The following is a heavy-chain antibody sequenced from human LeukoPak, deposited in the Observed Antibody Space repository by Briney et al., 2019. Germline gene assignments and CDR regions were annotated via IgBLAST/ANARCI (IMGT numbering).Heavy chain of an antibody. D-gene: IGHD4-17*01. Sequence: GGSLRLSCAASGFTFSSYWMTWVRQAPGKGLEWVANIKQDGSEKYYVDSVKGRFTISRDNAKNTLYLQMNSLRAEDTAVYYCARDVDYGDGDALDIWGQGTMVTVSS. CDR1: GFTFSSYW. CDR3: ARDVDYGDGDALDI. V-gene: IGHV3-7*01. J-gene: IGHJ3*02. CDR2: IKQDGSEK.